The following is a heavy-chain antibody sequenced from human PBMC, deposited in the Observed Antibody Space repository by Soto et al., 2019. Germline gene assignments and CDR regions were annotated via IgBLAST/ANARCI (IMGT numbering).Heavy chain of an antibody. V-gene: IGHV3-23*01. CDR2: ISGSGSST. CDR1: GFRFSSKA. J-gene: IGHJ4*02. Sequence: EVQLLESGGGLVQPGGSLRLSCAASGFRFSSKAMSWVRQAPGKGLEWVSIISGSGSSTYYTDSLKGRFTFSRDNSKNMVYLEMNYLRAEDTAVYLCEKEYGFQCVNFGASGFDYWGQGSLVSVSS. D-gene: IGHD3-10*01. CDR3: EKEYGFQCVNFGASGFDY.